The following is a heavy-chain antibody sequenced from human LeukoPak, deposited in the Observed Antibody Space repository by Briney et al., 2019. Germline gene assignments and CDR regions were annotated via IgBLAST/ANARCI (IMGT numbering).Heavy chain of an antibody. Sequence: SETLSLTCTVSGGSISSSSYYWGWIRQPPGKGLEWIGYIYYSGSTNYNPSLKSRVTISVDTSKNQFSLKLSSVTAADTAVYYCARAYYDFWSGAWFDPWGQGTLVTVSS. CDR2: IYYSGST. CDR1: GGSISSSSYY. J-gene: IGHJ5*02. D-gene: IGHD3-3*01. CDR3: ARAYYDFWSGAWFDP. V-gene: IGHV4-61*05.